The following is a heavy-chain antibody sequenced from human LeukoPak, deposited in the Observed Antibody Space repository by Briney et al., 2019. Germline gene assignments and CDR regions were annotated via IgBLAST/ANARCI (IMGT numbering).Heavy chain of an antibody. CDR2: IYSGGST. CDR1: GFTVSSNY. D-gene: IGHD6-13*01. J-gene: IGHJ4*02. Sequence: GGSLRLSCAASGFTVSSNYMSWVRQAPGKGLEWVSVIYSGGSTYYADSVKGRFTISRDNSKNTLYLQMNSLRAEDTAVYYCARDQTPLPFIAAAANGDYWGQGTLVTVSS. V-gene: IGHV3-66*01. CDR3: ARDQTPLPFIAAAANGDY.